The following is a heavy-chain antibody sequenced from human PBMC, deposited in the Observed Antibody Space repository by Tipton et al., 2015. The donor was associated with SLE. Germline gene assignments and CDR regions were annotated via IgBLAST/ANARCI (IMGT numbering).Heavy chain of an antibody. D-gene: IGHD2-2*01. J-gene: IGHJ6*03. CDR1: GYTFTSYG. CDR3: ARARYCSSTSCPYYMDV. Sequence: QLVQSGAEVKKPGASGKVSCKASGYTFTSYGISWGRQAPGQGLEWMGWISAYNGNTNYAQKLQGRVTMTTDTSTSTAYMELRSVRSDDTAVYYCARARYCSSTSCPYYMDVWGKGTTVTVSS. CDR2: ISAYNGNT. V-gene: IGHV1-18*01.